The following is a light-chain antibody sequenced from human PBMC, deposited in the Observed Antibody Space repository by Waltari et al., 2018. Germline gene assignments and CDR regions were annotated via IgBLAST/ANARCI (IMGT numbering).Light chain of an antibody. CDR3: CSYTTTDTYV. V-gene: IGLV2-14*03. CDR2: DVS. Sequence: SALPQPASVSGSPGQSITIYCTGTSSDVGRYEYVSWYQQPPGKAPKLIFYDVSKPPSGVSNRFSGSTSGYTASLTISGLQSEDEADYYCCSYTTTDTYVFGSGTKVTVL. CDR1: SSDVGRYEY. J-gene: IGLJ1*01.